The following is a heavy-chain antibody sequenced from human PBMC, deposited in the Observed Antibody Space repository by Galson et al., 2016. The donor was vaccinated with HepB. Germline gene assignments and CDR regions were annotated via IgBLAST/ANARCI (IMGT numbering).Heavy chain of an antibody. CDR3: ADMGATDDY. CDR2: INQDGREM. D-gene: IGHD1-26*01. V-gene: IGHV3-7*01. CDR1: GFSFSSSW. Sequence: SLRLSCAASGFSFSSSWMSWVRQTPGKGLEWVANINQDGREMSYGDSVKGRFTISRDNAKKSLYLQMNSLRVEDTAVYYCADMGATDDYWGQGTLVTVSS. J-gene: IGHJ4*02.